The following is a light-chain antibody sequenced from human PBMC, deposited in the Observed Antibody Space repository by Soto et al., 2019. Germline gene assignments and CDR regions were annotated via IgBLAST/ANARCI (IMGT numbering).Light chain of an antibody. CDR2: DNN. CDR3: GTWDYRLSAMV. CDR1: ISNIGNNF. V-gene: IGLV1-51*01. Sequence: QSVLTQPPSVSVAPGQKVTISCSGSISNIGNNFVSWYKQLPGTAPKLLIYDNNKRPSGSPDRVSGSKSGTSATLGIIGLQTGDEADYYCGTWDYRLSAMVFGGGTKVTVL. J-gene: IGLJ2*01.